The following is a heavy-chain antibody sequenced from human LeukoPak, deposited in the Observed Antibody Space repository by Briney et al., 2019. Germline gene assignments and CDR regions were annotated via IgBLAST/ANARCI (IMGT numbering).Heavy chain of an antibody. CDR3: ARVVIGSVVYYYYYGMDV. Sequence: ASVKVSCKASGYTFTSYGISWVRLAPGQGLEWMGWISAYNGNTNYAQKLQGRVTMTTDTSTSTAYMELRSLRSDDTAVYYCARVVIGSVVYYYYYGMDVWGQGTTVTVSS. CDR1: GYTFTSYG. D-gene: IGHD2-2*01. V-gene: IGHV1-18*01. CDR2: ISAYNGNT. J-gene: IGHJ6*02.